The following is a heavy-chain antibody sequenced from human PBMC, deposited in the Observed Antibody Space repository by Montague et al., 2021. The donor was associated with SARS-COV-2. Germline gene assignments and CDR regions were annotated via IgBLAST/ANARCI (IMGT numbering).Heavy chain of an antibody. V-gene: IGHV4-39*07. J-gene: IGHJ6*02. CDR2: IYYSGST. Sequence: SETLSLTCTVSGGSISSSSYYWGWIRQPPGKGLEWIGSIYYSGSTYYNPSLKSRVTISVDTSKNQFSLKLGSVTAADTAMYYCARVGRQQLVRLSGMDVRGQVTTVTVSS. D-gene: IGHD6-13*01. CDR1: GGSISSSSYY. CDR3: ARVGRQQLVRLSGMDV.